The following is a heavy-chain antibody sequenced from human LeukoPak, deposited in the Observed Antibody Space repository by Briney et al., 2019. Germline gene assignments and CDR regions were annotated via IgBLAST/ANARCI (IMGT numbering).Heavy chain of an antibody. J-gene: IGHJ6*03. CDR2: INPNSGDT. D-gene: IGHD3-9*01. Sequence: ASVKVSCKTSGYTFSDYYIHWIRQAPGQRLEWGGWINPNSGDTDYAQKFQGRVTVTRDTSISTAYMELGRLRSDDTAVYYCARDPNDYDILTGYYFNYYMDVWGKGTTVTISS. CDR1: GYTFSDYY. V-gene: IGHV1-2*02. CDR3: ARDPNDYDILTGYYFNYYMDV.